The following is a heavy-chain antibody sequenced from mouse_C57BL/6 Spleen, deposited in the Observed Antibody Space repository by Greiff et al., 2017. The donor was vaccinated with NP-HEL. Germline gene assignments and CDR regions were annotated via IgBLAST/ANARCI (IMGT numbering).Heavy chain of an antibody. Sequence: LQQSGPGLVQPSQSLSITCTVSGFSLTSYGVHWVRQSPGKGLEWLGVIWSGGSTDYNAAFISRLSISKDNSKSQVFFKMNSLQADDTAIYYCARTFYDGYRYYYAMDYWGQGTSVTVSS. CDR3: ARTFYDGYRYYYAMDY. J-gene: IGHJ4*01. D-gene: IGHD2-3*01. CDR2: IWSGGST. CDR1: GFSLTSYG. V-gene: IGHV2-2*01.